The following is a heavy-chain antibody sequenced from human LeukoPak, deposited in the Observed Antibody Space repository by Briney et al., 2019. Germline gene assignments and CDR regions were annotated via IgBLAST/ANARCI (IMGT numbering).Heavy chain of an antibody. V-gene: IGHV4-39*01. D-gene: IGHD3-22*01. J-gene: IGHJ4*02. CDR1: GFTFSNYW. Sequence: PGGSLRLSCAASGFTFSNYWMSWVRQAPGKGLEWIGSIYYSGSTYYNPSLKSRVTISVDTSKNQFSLKLSSVTAADTAVYYCARSPYYYDSSGYYYNYYFDYWGQGTLVTVSS. CDR3: ARSPYYYDSSGYYYNYYFDY. CDR2: IYYSGST.